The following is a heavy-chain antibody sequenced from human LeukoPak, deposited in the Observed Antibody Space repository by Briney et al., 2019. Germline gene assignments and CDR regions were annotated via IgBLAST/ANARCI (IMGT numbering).Heavy chain of an antibody. CDR3: AAAAGHHYFDY. Sequence: PGGSLRLSCAASGFTFSSYDMSWVRQAPGKGREWVSAVSGSGGSTYYADPVKGRFTISRDNAKNTLYLQMNSLRAEDTAVYYCAAAAGHHYFDYWGQGTLVTVSS. J-gene: IGHJ4*02. D-gene: IGHD6-13*01. V-gene: IGHV3-23*01. CDR1: GFTFSSYD. CDR2: VSGSGGST.